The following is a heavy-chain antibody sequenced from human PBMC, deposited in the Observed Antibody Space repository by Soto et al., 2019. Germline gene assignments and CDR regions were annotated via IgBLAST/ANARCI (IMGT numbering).Heavy chain of an antibody. CDR2: IATTGETT. Sequence: GGSLRLSCAASGFTFNTYDMSWVRQAPGTGLEWVSSIATTGETTFYADSVRGRFTISRDNSKNTLFLQMHSLRAEDTAVYYCAKGVLGYCSSNSCYAYDFWGQGTLVTVS. D-gene: IGHD2-2*01. CDR3: AKGVLGYCSSNSCYAYDF. CDR1: GFTFNTYD. V-gene: IGHV3-23*01. J-gene: IGHJ4*02.